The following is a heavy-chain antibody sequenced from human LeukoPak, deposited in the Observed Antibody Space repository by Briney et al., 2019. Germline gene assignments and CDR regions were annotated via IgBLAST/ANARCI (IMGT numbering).Heavy chain of an antibody. J-gene: IGHJ4*02. Sequence: ASVKVSCKASGGTFSSYAISWVRQAPGQGLEWMGRIIPILGIANYAQKFQGRVTITADKSTSTAYMELSSLRSEDTAVYYCEGRHSSGWNYWGQGTLVTVSS. CDR3: EGRHSSGWNY. V-gene: IGHV1-69*04. D-gene: IGHD6-19*01. CDR1: GGTFSSYA. CDR2: IIPILGIA.